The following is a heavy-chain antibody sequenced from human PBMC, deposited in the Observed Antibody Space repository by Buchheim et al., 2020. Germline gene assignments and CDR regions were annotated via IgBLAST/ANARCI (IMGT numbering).Heavy chain of an antibody. V-gene: IGHV3-48*01. CDR3: ARVRTNCGGDCYSSFDY. CDR2: ITRRGSTI. Sequence: VQLVESGGDLVQPGGSLRLSCAASGFTFSDYSMSWVRQAPGKGLEWVSYITRRGSTIYYADSVRGRLTISRDNAKNSLFLQMNSLRAEDTAVYFCARVRTNCGGDCYSSFDYWGQGTL. J-gene: IGHJ4*02. D-gene: IGHD2-21*02. CDR1: GFTFSDYS.